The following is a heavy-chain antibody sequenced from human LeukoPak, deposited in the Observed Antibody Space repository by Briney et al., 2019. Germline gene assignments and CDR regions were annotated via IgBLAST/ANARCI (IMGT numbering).Heavy chain of an antibody. Sequence: PSQTLCLTCTVSGGSITSDVHYWNWIRQSAEKGLEWIGRVHTTGSLDYNPSLKSRVTISVDTSKNQFSLKLSSVTAADTAVYYCARQITIFGVVIYDYWGQGTLVTVSS. CDR1: GGSITSDVHY. CDR3: ARQITIFGVVIYDY. J-gene: IGHJ4*02. CDR2: VHTTGSL. D-gene: IGHD3-3*01. V-gene: IGHV4-61*02.